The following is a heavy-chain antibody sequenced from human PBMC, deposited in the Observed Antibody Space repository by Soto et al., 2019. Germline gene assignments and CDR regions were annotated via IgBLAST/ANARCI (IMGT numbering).Heavy chain of an antibody. J-gene: IGHJ5*02. D-gene: IGHD3-9*01. CDR3: ARNDILTGYRFDP. V-gene: IGHV1-69*02. Sequence: QVQLVQSGAEVKKPGSSVKVSCKASGGTFSSYTISWVRQAPGQGLEWMGRIIPILGIANYAQKFQGRVTITADKSTSTAHMELSSLRSEDTAVYYCARNDILTGYRFDPWGQGTLVTVSS. CDR2: IIPILGIA. CDR1: GGTFSSYT.